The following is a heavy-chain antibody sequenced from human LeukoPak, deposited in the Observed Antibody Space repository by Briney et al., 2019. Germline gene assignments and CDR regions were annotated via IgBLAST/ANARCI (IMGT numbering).Heavy chain of an antibody. Sequence: GGSLRLSCTASGFSFRDYATSCFRQAPGKGLEWVGFIRSKAYGGTTEYAASVKGRFTISRDDSKSIAYLQMNSLKTEDTAVYYCTRVRYSSSWTALYYMDVWGKGTTVTVSS. CDR3: TRVRYSSSWTALYYMDV. CDR2: IRSKAYGGTT. V-gene: IGHV3-49*03. J-gene: IGHJ6*03. CDR1: GFSFRDYA. D-gene: IGHD6-13*01.